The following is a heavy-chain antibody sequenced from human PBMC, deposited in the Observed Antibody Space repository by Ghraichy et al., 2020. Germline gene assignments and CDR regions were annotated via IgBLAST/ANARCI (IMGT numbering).Heavy chain of an antibody. D-gene: IGHD3-9*01. J-gene: IGHJ4*02. CDR3: ARGDILTGFDY. V-gene: IGHV4-59*01. CDR2: IYYSGST. Sequence: SETLSLTCTVSGGSISSYYWSWIRQPPGKGLEWIGHIYYSGSTNYNPSLKSRVTISVDTSKNQFSLKLSSVTAADTAVYYCARGDILTGFDYRGQGTLVTVSS. CDR1: GGSISSYY.